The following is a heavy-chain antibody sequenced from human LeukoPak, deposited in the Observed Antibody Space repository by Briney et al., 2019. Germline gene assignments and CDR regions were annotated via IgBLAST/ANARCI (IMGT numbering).Heavy chain of an antibody. J-gene: IGHJ4*02. Sequence: SETLSLTCTVSGGSISSYDWSWIRQPPGKGLEWIGYIYYSGSTNYNPSLKSRVTMSVDTSKNQFSLKLSSVTAADTAVYYCARSPRYCSGGSCYFLHYWGQGTLVTVSS. CDR1: GGSISSYD. D-gene: IGHD2-15*01. CDR2: IYYSGST. V-gene: IGHV4-59*12. CDR3: ARSPRYCSGGSCYFLHY.